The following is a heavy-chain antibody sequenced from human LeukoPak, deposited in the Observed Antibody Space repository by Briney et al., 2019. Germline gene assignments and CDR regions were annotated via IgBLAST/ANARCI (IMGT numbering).Heavy chain of an antibody. CDR2: IIPIFGTA. V-gene: IGHV1-69*05. D-gene: IGHD3-10*01. CDR3: ASERSYYYGSGSNNWFDP. CDR1: GGTLSSYA. J-gene: IGHJ5*02. Sequence: SVKVSCKASGGTLSSYAISWVRQAPGQGLEWMGGIIPIFGTANYAQKFQGRVTITTDESTSTAYMELSSLRSEDTAVHYCASERSYYYGSGSNNWFDPWGQGTLVTVSS.